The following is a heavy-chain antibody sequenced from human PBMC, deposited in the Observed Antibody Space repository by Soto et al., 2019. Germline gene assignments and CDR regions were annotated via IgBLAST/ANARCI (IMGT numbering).Heavy chain of an antibody. Sequence: QVQLVESGGGVVQPGRSLRLSCAASGFTFSSYAMHWVHQAPGKGLEWVAVISYDGSNKYYADSVKGRFTISRDNSKNTLYLQMNSLRAEDTAVYYCARELDKVYYYYGMDVWGQGTTVTVSS. CDR1: GFTFSSYA. V-gene: IGHV3-30-3*01. CDR2: ISYDGSNK. CDR3: ARELDKVYYYYGMDV. J-gene: IGHJ6*02. D-gene: IGHD3-3*01.